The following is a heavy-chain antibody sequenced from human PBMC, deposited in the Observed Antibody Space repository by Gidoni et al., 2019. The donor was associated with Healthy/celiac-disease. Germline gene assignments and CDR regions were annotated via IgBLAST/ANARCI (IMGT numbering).Heavy chain of an antibody. CDR2: IYHSGST. CDR3: ARDEVGILTGYPY. J-gene: IGHJ4*02. CDR1: RGSIISSNW. V-gene: IGHV4-4*02. Sequence: QVQLQESGPGLVKPSGPLSLTCPVSRGSIISSNWWSWVRQPPGKGLEWIGEIYHSGSTNYNPSLKSRVTISVDKSKNQFSLKLSSVTAADTAVYYCARDEVGILTGYPYWGQGTLVTVSS. D-gene: IGHD3-9*01.